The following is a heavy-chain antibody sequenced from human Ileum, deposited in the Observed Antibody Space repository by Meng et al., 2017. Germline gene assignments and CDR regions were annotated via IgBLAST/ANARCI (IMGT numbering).Heavy chain of an antibody. Sequence: QVQLQQWGAGLLKPSETLSLTCAVYGGSFSGYYWSWIRQPPGKGLEWIGEINHSGSTNYNPSLKSRVTISVDTSKNQFSLKLSSVTAADTAVYYCARQGYYDFWSGYRRTPSNWFDPWGQGTLVTVSS. CDR3: ARQGYYDFWSGYRRTPSNWFDP. V-gene: IGHV4-34*01. CDR1: GGSFSGYY. D-gene: IGHD3-3*01. CDR2: INHSGST. J-gene: IGHJ5*02.